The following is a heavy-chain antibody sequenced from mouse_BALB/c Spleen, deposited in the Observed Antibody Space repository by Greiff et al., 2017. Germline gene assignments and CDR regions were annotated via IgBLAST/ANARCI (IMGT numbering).Heavy chain of an antibody. CDR2: ISDGGSYT. J-gene: IGHJ3*01. V-gene: IGHV5-4*02. D-gene: IGHD3-2*01. CDR3: ARETARDTGFAY. Sequence: EVQLVESGGGLVKPGGSLKLSCAASGFTFSDYYMYWVRQTPEKRLEWVATISDGGSYTYYPDSVKGRFTISRDNAKNNLYLQMSSLKSEDTAMYYCARETARDTGFAYWGQGTLVTVSA. CDR1: GFTFSDYY.